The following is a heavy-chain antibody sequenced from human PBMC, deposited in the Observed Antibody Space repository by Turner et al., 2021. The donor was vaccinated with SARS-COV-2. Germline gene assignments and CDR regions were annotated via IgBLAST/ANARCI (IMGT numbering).Heavy chain of an antibody. CDR1: GYSFTSYW. J-gene: IGHJ4*02. CDR2: IYPSDSET. CDR3: ARRENLFGGDFDY. V-gene: IGHV5-51*03. D-gene: IGHD2-21*01. Sequence: EVQLVQSGVEVKRPGESLPISCKGSGYSFTSYWIGWVRQMPGKGREWMGIIYPSDSETRYSPSFQGQVTISGDKSISTAYLQWSSLKASDTAMYYWARRENLFGGDFDYWGQGTLVTVSS.